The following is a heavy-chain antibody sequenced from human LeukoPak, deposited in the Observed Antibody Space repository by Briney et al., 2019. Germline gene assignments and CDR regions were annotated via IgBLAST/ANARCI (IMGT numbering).Heavy chain of an antibody. Sequence: HAGGSLRLSCAASGMTFRSHWMTWVRQTTGKGLEWLATIKSDGSEIYYLDSVKGRFTISRDNAKNSLYLQMNSLRAEDTAVYYCARSSIVRGGREDAFDIWGQGTMVTVSS. CDR3: ARSSIVRGGREDAFDI. CDR1: GMTFRSHW. J-gene: IGHJ3*02. CDR2: IKSDGSEI. D-gene: IGHD3-10*01. V-gene: IGHV3-7*01.